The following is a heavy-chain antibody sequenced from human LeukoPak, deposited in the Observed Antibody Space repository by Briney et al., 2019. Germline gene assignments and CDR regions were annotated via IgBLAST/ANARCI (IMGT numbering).Heavy chain of an antibody. CDR2: IGTASDT. CDR1: GFTFSSFD. CDR3: ARGPPRGKYYYMDV. V-gene: IGHV3-13*01. D-gene: IGHD1-1*01. Sequence: GGSLRLSCAASGFTFSSFDMHWVRQPTGQGLEWVSTIGTASDTYYPGSAEGRFTLSRDNAKNSLYLQMNSLTAGDMAVYYCARGPPRGKYYYMDVWGKGTTVTVSS. J-gene: IGHJ6*03.